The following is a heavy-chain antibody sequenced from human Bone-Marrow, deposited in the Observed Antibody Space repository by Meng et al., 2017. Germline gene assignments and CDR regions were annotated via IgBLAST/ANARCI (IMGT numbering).Heavy chain of an antibody. D-gene: IGHD3-22*01. CDR3: QWLSTRPPDC. V-gene: IGHV3-48*03. CDR2: ISSSGSTI. Sequence: GGSLRLSCAASGFTFSSYEMNWVRQAPGKGLEWVSYISSSGSTIYYADSVKGRFTISRDNAKNSLYLQMNSLRAEDTAVYYCQWLSTRPPDCWGQGTLVTVSS. CDR1: GFTFSSYE. J-gene: IGHJ4*02.